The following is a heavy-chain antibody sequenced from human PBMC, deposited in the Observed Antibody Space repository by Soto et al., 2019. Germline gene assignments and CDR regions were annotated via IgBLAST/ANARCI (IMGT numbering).Heavy chain of an antibody. CDR2: IYHSGST. CDR1: GGSISSDDYS. J-gene: IGHJ4*02. V-gene: IGHV4-30-2*01. Sequence: SETLSLTCAVSGGSISSDDYSWSWIRQPPGKGLEWIGYIYHSGSTYYNPSLKSRVTISLDRSKNEFSLNLSSVTAADTAVYYCARSPKGTTLATHFDYWGQGALVTVSS. D-gene: IGHD4-17*01. CDR3: ARSPKGTTLATHFDY.